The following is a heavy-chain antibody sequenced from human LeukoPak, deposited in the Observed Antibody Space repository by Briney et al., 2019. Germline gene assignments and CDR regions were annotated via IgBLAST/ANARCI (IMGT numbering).Heavy chain of an antibody. Sequence: GGSLRLSCAASGFSFSDNWMSWVRQAPGKGLEWVANIKEDGSEKNYVDSVKGRFTISRDNAKNSLYLQMISLRAEDTAVYYCAKYFRADSGNYYRSFDYWDQGTLVTVSS. CDR1: GFSFSDNW. D-gene: IGHD1-26*01. CDR2: IKEDGSEK. J-gene: IGHJ4*02. CDR3: AKYFRADSGNYYRSFDY. V-gene: IGHV3-7*05.